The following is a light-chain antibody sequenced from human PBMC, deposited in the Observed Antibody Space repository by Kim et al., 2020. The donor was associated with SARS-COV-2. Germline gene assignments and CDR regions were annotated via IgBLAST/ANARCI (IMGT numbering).Light chain of an antibody. J-gene: IGKJ2*01. CDR3: QQYNNWPPFT. CDR2: GES. Sequence: EIVMTQSPATLSVSPGERATLSCRASQSVRNNLAWYQQTPGQAPRLLIYGESTRATGIPARFSGSGSGTEFTLVISSLQSEDFAVYYCQQYNNWPPFTFGQGTKLEI. CDR1: QSVRNN. V-gene: IGKV3-15*01.